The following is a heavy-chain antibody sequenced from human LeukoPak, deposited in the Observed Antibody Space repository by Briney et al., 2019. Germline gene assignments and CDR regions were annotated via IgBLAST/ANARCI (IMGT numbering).Heavy chain of an antibody. CDR1: GGSISSCY. V-gene: IGHV4-59*01. Sequence: SETLSLTCTVSGGSISSCYWSWIRQPPGKGLEWIGYIYYSGSTNYNPSLKSRVTISVDTSKNQFSLKLSSVTAADTAVYYCARSSYDSSGYYFDYWGQGTLVTVSS. J-gene: IGHJ4*02. CDR2: IYYSGST. D-gene: IGHD3-22*01. CDR3: ARSSYDSSGYYFDY.